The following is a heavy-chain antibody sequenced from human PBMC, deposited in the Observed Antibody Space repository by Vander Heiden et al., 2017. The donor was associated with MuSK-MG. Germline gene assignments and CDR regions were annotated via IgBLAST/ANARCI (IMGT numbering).Heavy chain of an antibody. D-gene: IGHD5-12*01. J-gene: IGHJ4*02. V-gene: IGHV3-48*01. Sequence: EVQLVQSGGGSVQPGGSSRLTCAAPGFTFSSYALNRVRQAPGKGLEWVSYITSGSTTVYYADSVKGRFTISRDNAKNALYLQMNSLRPEDTAVYYCARGATGRAYFDYWGQGTLVTVSS. CDR1: GFTFSSYA. CDR3: ARGATGRAYFDY. CDR2: ITSGSTTV.